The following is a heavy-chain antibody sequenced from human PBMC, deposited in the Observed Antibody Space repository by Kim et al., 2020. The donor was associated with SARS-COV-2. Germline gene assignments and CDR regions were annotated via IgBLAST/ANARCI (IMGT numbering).Heavy chain of an antibody. CDR3: AHSSGNYLPCDY. D-gene: IGHD3-22*01. CDR2: ISYDGSNK. J-gene: IGHJ4*02. V-gene: IGHV3-30*04. CDR1: GFTFSSYA. Sequence: GGSLRLSCAASGFTFSSYAMHWVRQAPGKGLEWVAVISYDGSNKYYADSVKGRFTISRDNSKNTLYLQMNSLRAEDTAVYYCAHSSGNYLPCDYWGQGTLVTVSS.